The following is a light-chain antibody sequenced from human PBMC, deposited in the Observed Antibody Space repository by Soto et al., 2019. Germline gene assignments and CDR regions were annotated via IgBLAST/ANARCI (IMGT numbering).Light chain of an antibody. CDR2: DNN. J-gene: IGLJ2*01. V-gene: IGLV1-51*01. CDR3: ATWDGSLLAEV. Sequence: QSALTQPPSVSAAPGQKVTISCSGSSSNIGNNHVSWYQQLPGTAPKLLIYDNNKRPSGIPDRFSGSKSGSSGTLDITGLQSGDEADYYCATWDGSLLAEVFGGGTKLTVL. CDR1: SSNIGNNH.